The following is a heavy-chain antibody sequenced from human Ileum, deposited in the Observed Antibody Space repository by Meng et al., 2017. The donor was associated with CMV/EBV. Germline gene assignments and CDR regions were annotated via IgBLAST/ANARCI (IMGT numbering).Heavy chain of an antibody. J-gene: IGHJ4*02. Sequence: QVRLQEPGPGLVKPSETLSLTCTVSGGSINNYYWSWIRQPPGKGLEWIGYVYYTGRTEYNPSLKSRISISVDTSKNQFSLKLNSVTTADTAMYYCTRDLGTSSSGVWGQGTLVTVSS. V-gene: IGHV4-59*01. CDR2: VYYTGRT. D-gene: IGHD6-6*01. CDR1: GGSINNYY. CDR3: TRDLGTSSSGV.